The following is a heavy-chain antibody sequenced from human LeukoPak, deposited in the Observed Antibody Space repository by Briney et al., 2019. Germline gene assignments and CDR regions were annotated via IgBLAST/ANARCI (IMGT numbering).Heavy chain of an antibody. CDR1: GGSFSGYY. CDR2: INHSGST. J-gene: IGHJ3*02. Sequence: SETLSLTCAVYGGSFSGYYWGWIRQPPGKGLEWIGEINHSGSTNYNPSLKSRVTISVDTFKNQFSLRLSSVTAADTAVYYCSRGRAFDIWGQGTMVTVSS. D-gene: IGHD5-12*01. V-gene: IGHV4-34*01. CDR3: SRGRAFDI.